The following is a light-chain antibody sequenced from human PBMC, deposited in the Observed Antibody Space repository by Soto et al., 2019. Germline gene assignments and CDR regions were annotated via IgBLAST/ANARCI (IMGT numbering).Light chain of an antibody. J-gene: IGKJ1*01. CDR1: QSISSW. V-gene: IGKV1-5*03. Sequence: DIQMTQSPSTLSASVGDRVTITCRATQSISSWLAWYQQKPGKAPKLLIYKASSLESGVPTGFSGSGSGTEFTLTISSLQPDDFAAYYCQQYNSYSRRFGEGTKVEIK. CDR2: KAS. CDR3: QQYNSYSRR.